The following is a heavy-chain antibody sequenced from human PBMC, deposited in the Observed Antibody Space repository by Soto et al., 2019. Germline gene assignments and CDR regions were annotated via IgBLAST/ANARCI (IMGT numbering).Heavy chain of an antibody. CDR3: ARDRSFLGSGYYEVGGLFDY. V-gene: IGHV3-33*08. D-gene: IGHD3-22*01. J-gene: IGHJ4*02. CDR1: GFTFSSYA. CDR2: ICNNGSNK. Sequence: GGSLRLSCAASGFTFSSYAMHLVCKAPGKGLECVAVICNNGSNKYYANSVKGRFTISRDNSKNTLYLKMNSLRAEDTAVYYCARDRSFLGSGYYEVGGLFDYWGQGTLVTVSS.